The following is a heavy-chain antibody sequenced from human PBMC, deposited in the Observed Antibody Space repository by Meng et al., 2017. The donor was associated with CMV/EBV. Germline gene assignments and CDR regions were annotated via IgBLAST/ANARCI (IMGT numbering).Heavy chain of an antibody. D-gene: IGHD6-6*01. V-gene: IGHV3-21*01. Sequence: LSCAASGFTFSSYSMNWVRQAPGKGLEWVSSISSSSSYIYYADSVKGRSTISRDNAKNSLYLQMNSLRAEDTAVYYCARGFEQLAFYWGQGTLVTVSS. CDR2: ISSSSSYI. CDR3: ARGFEQLAFY. J-gene: IGHJ4*02. CDR1: GFTFSSYS.